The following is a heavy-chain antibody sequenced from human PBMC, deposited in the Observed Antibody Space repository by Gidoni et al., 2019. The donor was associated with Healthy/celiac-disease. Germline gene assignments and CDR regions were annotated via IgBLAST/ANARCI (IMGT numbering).Heavy chain of an antibody. Sequence: QVQLVQSGAEVKKPGASVKVSCKASGYTFTSLPSSRLRPPCVSPGQGLEWMGWISAYNGNTNYAQKIQGRVTMTTDTSTSTAYMELRSLRADDTAVYYCARAWVGDYGDYGVNYWGQGTLVTVSS. CDR1: GYTFTSLP. J-gene: IGHJ4*02. CDR3: ARAWVGDYGDYGVNY. CDR2: ISAYNGNT. V-gene: IGHV1-18*01. D-gene: IGHD4-17*01.